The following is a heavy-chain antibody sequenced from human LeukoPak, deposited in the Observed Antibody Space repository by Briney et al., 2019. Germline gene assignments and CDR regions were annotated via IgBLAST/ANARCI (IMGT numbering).Heavy chain of an antibody. J-gene: IGHJ4*02. Sequence: GGSLRLSFAASGFTFSICAMGWVRQAPGKGLEWVSLIDSSGGGTYYTDSVKGRFTISRDNSKNMLYLQMNSLRAEDTAIFYCAKAAGSGWSQDYFDHWGRGTLVTVSS. CDR2: IDSSGGGT. V-gene: IGHV3-23*01. D-gene: IGHD6-19*01. CDR1: GFTFSICA. CDR3: AKAAGSGWSQDYFDH.